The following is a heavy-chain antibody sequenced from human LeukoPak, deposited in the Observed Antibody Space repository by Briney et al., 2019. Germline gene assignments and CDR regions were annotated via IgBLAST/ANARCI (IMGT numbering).Heavy chain of an antibody. V-gene: IGHV3-13*01. CDR1: GFTFSSYD. D-gene: IGHD3-22*01. J-gene: IGHJ6*02. CDR2: IGTAGDT. Sequence: PGGSLRLSCAASGFTFSSYDMHWVRQATGKGLEWVSAIGTAGDTYYPGSVKGRFTISRENAKNSLYLQMNSLRAGDTAVYYCARGPHYYDSSGYLNAYYYCGMDVWGQGTTVTVSS. CDR3: ARGPHYYDSSGYLNAYYYCGMDV.